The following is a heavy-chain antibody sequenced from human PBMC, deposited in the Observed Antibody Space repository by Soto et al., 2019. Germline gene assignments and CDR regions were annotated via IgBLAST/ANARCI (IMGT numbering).Heavy chain of an antibody. V-gene: IGHV1-18*01. D-gene: IGHD1-26*01. J-gene: IGHJ6*02. CDR3: ARRMRYSGSYHDYYYYGMDV. CDR2: ISAYNGNT. CDR1: GYTFTSYG. Sequence: GASVKVSCKASGYTFTSYGISWVRQAPGQGLEWMGWISAYNGNTNYAQKLQGRVTMTTDTSTSTAYMELRSLRSDDTAVYYCARRMRYSGSYHDYYYYGMDVWGQGTTVTVSS.